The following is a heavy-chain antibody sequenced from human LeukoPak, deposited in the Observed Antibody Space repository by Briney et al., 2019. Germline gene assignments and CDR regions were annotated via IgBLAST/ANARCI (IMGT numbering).Heavy chain of an antibody. V-gene: IGHV5-51*01. Sequence: GGSLKISFKGSGYRFTSYWIGWVRPMPGKGVEGMGIIYPGDSDTRYSPSFQGQVTISADNSISTAYLQWSSLKASDTAMYYCARQAEMATTPWWFDPWGQGTLVTVSS. CDR1: GYRFTSYW. CDR3: ARQAEMATTPWWFDP. D-gene: IGHD5-24*01. CDR2: IYPGDSDT. J-gene: IGHJ5*02.